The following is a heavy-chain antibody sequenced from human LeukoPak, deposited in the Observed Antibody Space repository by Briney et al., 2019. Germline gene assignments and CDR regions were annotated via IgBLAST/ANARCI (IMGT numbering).Heavy chain of an antibody. CDR1: GFTFSSYG. Sequence: GGSLRLSCAASGFTFSSYGMHWVRQAPGKGLEWVAVIWYDGSNKYYADSVKGRFTISRDNSKNTLYLQMNSLRAEDTAVYYCAREGRQGQLWWGYYFDYWGQGTLVTVSS. CDR3: AREGRQGQLWWGYYFDY. CDR2: IWYDGSNK. J-gene: IGHJ4*02. V-gene: IGHV3-33*01. D-gene: IGHD5-18*01.